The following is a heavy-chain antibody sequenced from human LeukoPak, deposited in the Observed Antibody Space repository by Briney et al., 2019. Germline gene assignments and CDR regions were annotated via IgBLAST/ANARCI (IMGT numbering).Heavy chain of an antibody. CDR3: ARQEWLLLTAAFDI. J-gene: IGHJ3*02. CDR2: ISAYNGNT. V-gene: IGHV1-18*01. Sequence: ASVKVSCKASGYTFTSYGISWVRQAPGQGLEWMGWISAYNGNTNYAQKLQGRVTMTTDTSTSTAYMELRSLRSDDTAVYYCARQEWLLLTAAFDIWGQGTMVTVSS. CDR1: GYTFTSYG. D-gene: IGHD3-22*01.